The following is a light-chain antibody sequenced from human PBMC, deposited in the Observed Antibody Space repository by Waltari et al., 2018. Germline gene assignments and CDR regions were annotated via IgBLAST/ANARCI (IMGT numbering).Light chain of an antibody. CDR2: AAS. CDR3: QQYYSYPLT. J-gene: IGKJ4*01. Sequence: IRMTQSPSSLPASTGDRVTITCRASPGISRYLAWYKQKPVKAPKLLIYAASTMQSGVPSRFSGSGSGTDFTLTISCLQSEDFATYYCQQYYSYPLTFGGGTKVEIK. V-gene: IGKV1-8*01. CDR1: PGISRY.